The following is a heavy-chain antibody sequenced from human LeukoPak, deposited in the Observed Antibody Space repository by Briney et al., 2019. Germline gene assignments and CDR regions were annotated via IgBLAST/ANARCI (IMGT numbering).Heavy chain of an antibody. V-gene: IGHV1-2*02. CDR2: INPNSGGT. Sequence: ASVKVSCKASGYTFTGYYIHWVRQAPGQGLEWMGWINPNSGGTNYAQNFQARVTMPRDTSISTAYMELSRLRSDDTAVYYCTRVEGYCSPTSCQQNNALDIWGQGTVVTVAS. CDR3: TRVEGYCSPTSCQQNNALDI. D-gene: IGHD2-2*01. CDR1: GYTFTGYY. J-gene: IGHJ3*02.